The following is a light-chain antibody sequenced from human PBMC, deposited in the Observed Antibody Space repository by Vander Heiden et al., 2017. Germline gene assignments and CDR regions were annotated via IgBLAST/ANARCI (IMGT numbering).Light chain of an antibody. CDR3: QQYNNWPPGIT. CDR2: GAS. Sequence: EMLMTQSPATLSVSPGERATLSCRASQSVRTNLAWYQHKPGQVPRLLIYGASTRVTGIPARFSGSGSGTEFTLTISSLQSEDFAVYYCQQYNNWPPGITFGQGTRLEIK. J-gene: IGKJ5*01. CDR1: QSVRTN. V-gene: IGKV3-15*01.